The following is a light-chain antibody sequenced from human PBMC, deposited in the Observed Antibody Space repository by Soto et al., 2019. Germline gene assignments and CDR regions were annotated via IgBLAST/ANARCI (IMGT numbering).Light chain of an antibody. CDR2: GAS. V-gene: IGKV3-15*01. CDR3: QHYNNWPPWT. J-gene: IGKJ2*02. CDR1: QSVSSN. Sequence: EIVMTQSPATLSVSPGERATLSCRASQSVSSNLAWYQQKPGQAPSLLIYGASTRATGIPARFSGSRSGTEFTLTISSLQSEDFAVYYCQHYNNWPPWTVGQGTKLEIK.